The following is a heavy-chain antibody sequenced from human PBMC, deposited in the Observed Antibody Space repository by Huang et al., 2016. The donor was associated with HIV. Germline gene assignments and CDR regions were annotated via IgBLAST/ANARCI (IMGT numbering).Heavy chain of an antibody. D-gene: IGHD3-22*01. J-gene: IGHJ4*02. CDR1: GYTLTELS. Sequence: QVQLVQSGAEVKKPGASVKVSCKVSGYTLTELSMHWVRQAPGKGLEWMGGFDPEDGETIYAQKFQGRITMTEDTTTDTAYMELSSLRAEETAVYYCETVDRRFRNHDSGDYYFDYWDQGTLVTVSS. CDR2: FDPEDGET. CDR3: ETVDRRFRNHDSGDYYFDY. V-gene: IGHV1-24*01.